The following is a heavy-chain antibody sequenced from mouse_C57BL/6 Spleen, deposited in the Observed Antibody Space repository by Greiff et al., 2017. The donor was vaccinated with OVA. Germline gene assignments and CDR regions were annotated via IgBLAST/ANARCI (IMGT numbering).Heavy chain of an antibody. CDR2: IYPGDGDT. Sequence: VKLQESGPELVKPGASVKISCKASGYAFSSSWMNWVKQRPGKGLEWIGRIYPGDGDTNYNGKFKGKATLTADKSSSTAYMQLSSLTSEDSAVYFCARHYGSSVYAMDYWGQGTSVTVSS. CDR1: GYAFSSSW. J-gene: IGHJ4*01. CDR3: ARHYGSSVYAMDY. V-gene: IGHV1-82*01. D-gene: IGHD1-1*01.